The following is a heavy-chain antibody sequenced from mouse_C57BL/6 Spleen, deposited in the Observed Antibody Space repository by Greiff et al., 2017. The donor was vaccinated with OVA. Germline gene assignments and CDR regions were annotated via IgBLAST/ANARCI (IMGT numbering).Heavy chain of an antibody. J-gene: IGHJ2*01. Sequence: QVQLQQSGPELVKPGASVKISCKASGYAFSSSWMNWVKQRPGKGLEWIGRIYPGDGDTNYNGKFKGKATLTADKSSSTAYMQLSSLTSEDSAVYFCARSGWSYFDYWGQGTTLTVSS. V-gene: IGHV1-82*01. CDR1: GYAFSSSW. D-gene: IGHD1-2*01. CDR2: IYPGDGDT. CDR3: ARSGWSYFDY.